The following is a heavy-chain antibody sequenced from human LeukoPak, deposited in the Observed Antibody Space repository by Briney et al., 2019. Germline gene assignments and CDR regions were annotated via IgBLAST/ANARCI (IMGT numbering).Heavy chain of an antibody. D-gene: IGHD1-26*01. J-gene: IGHJ4*02. V-gene: IGHV1-2*06. CDR2: INPKSGGT. CDR3: ARVEYSGSYYYPY. CDR1: GYTFTGYY. Sequence: ASVKVSCKASGYTFTGYYMHWVRQAPGQGVEWMGRINPKSGGTNSAQKFQGRDTLTRDTSISTAYMEICTLRADDTAVYYCARVEYSGSYYYPYWGQGTLVTVSS.